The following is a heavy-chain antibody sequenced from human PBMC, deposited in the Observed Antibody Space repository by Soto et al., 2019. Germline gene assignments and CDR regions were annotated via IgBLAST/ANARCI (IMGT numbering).Heavy chain of an antibody. CDR1: GGSFSGYY. Sequence: SETXSLTCAVYGGSFSGYYWSWIRQPPGKGLEWIGEINHSGSTNYNPSLKSRVTISVDTSKNQFSLKLSSVTAADTAVYYCARDRYYDFWSGYYPYNWFDPWGQGTLVTAPQ. J-gene: IGHJ5*02. CDR3: ARDRYYDFWSGYYPYNWFDP. V-gene: IGHV4-34*01. CDR2: INHSGST. D-gene: IGHD3-3*01.